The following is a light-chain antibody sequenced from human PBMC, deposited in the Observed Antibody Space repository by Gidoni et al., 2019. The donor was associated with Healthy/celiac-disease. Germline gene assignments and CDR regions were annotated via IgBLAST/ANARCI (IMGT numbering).Light chain of an antibody. CDR1: QSVSSSY. CDR2: GAS. Sequence: IVLTQSPGTLSLSPRERATLSCRASQSVSSSYLAWYQQKPGQAPRLLIYGASSRATGIPDRFSGRGSGTDFTLTISRLEPEDFAVYYCQQYGSSPRTFGQGTKVEIK. V-gene: IGKV3-20*01. CDR3: QQYGSSPRT. J-gene: IGKJ1*01.